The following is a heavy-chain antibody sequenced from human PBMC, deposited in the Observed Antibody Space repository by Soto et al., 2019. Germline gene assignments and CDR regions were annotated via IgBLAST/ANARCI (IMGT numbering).Heavy chain of an antibody. CDR1: GFTFSSYG. V-gene: IGHV3-30*18. J-gene: IGHJ4*02. Sequence: LRLSCAASGFTFSSYGMHWVRQAPGKGLEWVAVISYDGSNKYYADSVKGRFTISRDNSKNTLYLQMNSLRAEDTAVYYCAKDWSSWSDYWGQGTLVTVSS. CDR2: ISYDGSNK. D-gene: IGHD6-13*01. CDR3: AKDWSSWSDY.